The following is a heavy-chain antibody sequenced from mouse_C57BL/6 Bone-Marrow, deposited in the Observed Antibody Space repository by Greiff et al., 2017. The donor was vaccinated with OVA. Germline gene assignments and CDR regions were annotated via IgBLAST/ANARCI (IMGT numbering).Heavy chain of an antibody. V-gene: IGHV1-72*01. J-gene: IGHJ2*01. CDR2: IDPNSGGT. Sequence: VQLQQPGAELVKPGASVKLSCKASGYTFTSYWMHWVKQRPGRGLEWIGGIDPNSGGTKYNEKFKGKATLTVDKSSSTAYMQLSSLTSEDSAVYYCARDGGYWNFDYWGPGTTLTVSS. CDR1: GYTFTSYW. CDR3: ARDGGYWNFDY. D-gene: IGHD3-1*01.